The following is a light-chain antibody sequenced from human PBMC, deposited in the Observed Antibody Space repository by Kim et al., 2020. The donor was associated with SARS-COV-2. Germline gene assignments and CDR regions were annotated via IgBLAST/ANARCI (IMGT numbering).Light chain of an antibody. J-gene: IGKJ5*01. CDR1: QSVSRN. CDR3: HQYNNWNT. V-gene: IGKV3-15*01. CDR2: GTR. Sequence: SGSPGERVTPACRASQSVSRNLAWHQQKPGQAPRLLIDGTRMRATCVPDRVSGSGSETEFTLTISSLQSVDVAVYYCHQYNNWNTFGQGTRLEIK.